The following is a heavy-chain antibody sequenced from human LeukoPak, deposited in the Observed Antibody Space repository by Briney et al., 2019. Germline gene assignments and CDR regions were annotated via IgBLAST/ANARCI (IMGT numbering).Heavy chain of an antibody. CDR2: IIPIFGTA. D-gene: IGHD1-26*01. Sequence: SVKVSCKASGGTFSSYAISWVRQAPGQGLEWMGGIIPIFGTANYAQKFQGRVTITTDESTSTAYMELSSLRSEDTAVYYCASKAPSGSYWYDAFDIWGQGTMITVSS. J-gene: IGHJ3*02. CDR3: ASKAPSGSYWYDAFDI. CDR1: GGTFSSYA. V-gene: IGHV1-69*05.